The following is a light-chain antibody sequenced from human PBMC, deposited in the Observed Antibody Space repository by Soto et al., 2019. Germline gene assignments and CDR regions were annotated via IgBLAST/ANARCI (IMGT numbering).Light chain of an antibody. CDR2: DVS. V-gene: IGLV2-14*01. CDR3: SSYTSSSTLYV. J-gene: IGLJ1*01. Sequence: QSALTQPASVSGSTGQSLTISCTGTSSDVGGYNYVSWYQQHPGKAPKLMIYDVSDRPSGVSNRFSGSKSGNTASLTISGLQAEDEADYYCSSYTSSSTLYVFGTGTKLTVL. CDR1: SSDVGGYNY.